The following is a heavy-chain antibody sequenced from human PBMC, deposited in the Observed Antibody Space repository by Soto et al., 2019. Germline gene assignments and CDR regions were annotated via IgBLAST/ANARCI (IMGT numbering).Heavy chain of an antibody. J-gene: IGHJ4*01. CDR1: GYTFTTSG. Sequence: QVQLVQSGAEVKKPGASVKVSCKASGYTFTTSGITWVRQAPGQGLEWMGWISAYSGNTNYAQKLQGRLTVTTDTSTNTAYMDLRSLRSDDTAVYYCARVVKAGDYGDYGRYYFDYWGHGTLVTVSS. CDR2: ISAYSGNT. V-gene: IGHV1-18*04. CDR3: ARVVKAGDYGDYGRYYFDY. D-gene: IGHD4-17*01.